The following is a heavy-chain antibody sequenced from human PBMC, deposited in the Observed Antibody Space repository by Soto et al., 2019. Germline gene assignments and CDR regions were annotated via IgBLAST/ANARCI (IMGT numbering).Heavy chain of an antibody. CDR3: AHIRYGSGTNWFDP. V-gene: IGHV2-5*02. J-gene: IGHJ5*02. CDR2: IYWDDDK. CDR1: GFSLTTSGVG. Sequence: QITLKESGPTLVKPTQTLTLTCSFSGFSLTTSGVGVAWIRQPPGKALEWLALIYWDDDKRYSPSLKSRLTITKDTSKNQVVLTMTNMDPVDTATYYCAHIRYGSGTNWFDPWGQGTLVTVSS. D-gene: IGHD3-10*01.